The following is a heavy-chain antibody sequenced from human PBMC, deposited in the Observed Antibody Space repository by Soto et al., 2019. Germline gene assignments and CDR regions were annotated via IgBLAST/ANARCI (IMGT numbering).Heavy chain of an antibody. J-gene: IGHJ5*02. V-gene: IGHV4-61*08. CDR1: GGSISSGGYY. CDR2: IYYSGST. Sequence: SETLSLTSTVSGGSISSGGYYWSWIRQHPGKGLEWIGYIYYSGSTNYNPSLKSRVTISVDTSKNQFSLKLSSVTAADTAVYYCARSGIFGSFGPWGQGTLVTVSS. CDR3: ARSGIFGSFGP. D-gene: IGHD3-3*01.